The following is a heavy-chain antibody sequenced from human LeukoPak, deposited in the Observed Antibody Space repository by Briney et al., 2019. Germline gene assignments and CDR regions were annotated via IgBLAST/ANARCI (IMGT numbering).Heavy chain of an antibody. J-gene: IGHJ2*01. CDR1: GFTFSSYG. D-gene: IGHD4-17*01. V-gene: IGHV3-21*01. CDR2: VSIGGRFI. Sequence: GGSLRLSCAASGFTFSSYGMNWVRQAPGKGLEWVSFVSIGGRFIYYADSVKGRFTNSRDDAKNSLYLQMNSLTAEDTAEYYCARNKINTVTTGWYFDLWPRGTLVSVPS. CDR3: ARNKINTVTTGWYFDL.